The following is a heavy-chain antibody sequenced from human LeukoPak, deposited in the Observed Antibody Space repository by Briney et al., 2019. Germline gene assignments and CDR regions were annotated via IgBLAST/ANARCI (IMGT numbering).Heavy chain of an antibody. J-gene: IGHJ4*02. Sequence: GGSLRLSCAASGFTFNNYYMSWVRQAPGKGLECVSCISSSSSTIYYADSVKGRFTISRDKAKNSLFLQMNALRAEDTAVYYCARSVDVDYWGQGILVTVSP. D-gene: IGHD5-24*01. V-gene: IGHV3-48*01. CDR3: ARSVDVDY. CDR1: GFTFNNYY. CDR2: ISSSSSTI.